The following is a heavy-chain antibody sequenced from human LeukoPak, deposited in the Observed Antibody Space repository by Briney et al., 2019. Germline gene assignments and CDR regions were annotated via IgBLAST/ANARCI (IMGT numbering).Heavy chain of an antibody. CDR3: ARGSYYYGSGSYYNVWDYYYYMDV. J-gene: IGHJ6*03. V-gene: IGHV4-39*07. CDR1: GGSISSSSYY. D-gene: IGHD3-10*01. Sequence: SETLSLTCTVSGGSISSSSYYWGWIRQPPGKGLEWIGSIYYSGSTYYNPSLKSRVTISVDTSKNQFSLKLSSVTAADTAVYYCARGSYYYGSGSYYNVWDYYYYMDVWGKGTTVTISS. CDR2: IYYSGST.